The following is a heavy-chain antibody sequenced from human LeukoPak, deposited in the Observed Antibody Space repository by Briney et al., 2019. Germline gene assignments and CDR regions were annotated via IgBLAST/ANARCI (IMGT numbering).Heavy chain of an antibody. D-gene: IGHD2-15*01. V-gene: IGHV3-33*08. J-gene: IGHJ4*02. CDR2: IWYDGSIQ. CDR1: GFTFISYA. Sequence: SGGSLRLSCAASGFTFISYAMYCVRQAPGKGLEWVAAIWYDGSIQYYADSVKGRFTISRDNSKNTLYLQMDSLRAEKTAVYYCTRAGYCSGDTCYGSDYWGQGTLVSVSS. CDR3: TRAGYCSGDTCYGSDY.